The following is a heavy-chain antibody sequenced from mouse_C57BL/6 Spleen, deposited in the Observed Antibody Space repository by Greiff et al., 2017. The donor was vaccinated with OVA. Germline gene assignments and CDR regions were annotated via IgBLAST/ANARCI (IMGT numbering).Heavy chain of an antibody. Sequence: SGPELVKPGASVKISCKASGYSFTGYYMNWVKQSPEKSLEWIGEINPSTGGTTYNQKFKAKATLTVDKSSSTAYMQLKSLTSEDSAVYYCARFDFLGYWGQGTTLTVSS. D-gene: IGHD2-4*01. CDR1: GYSFTGYY. J-gene: IGHJ2*01. CDR2: INPSTGGT. V-gene: IGHV1-42*01. CDR3: ARFDFLGY.